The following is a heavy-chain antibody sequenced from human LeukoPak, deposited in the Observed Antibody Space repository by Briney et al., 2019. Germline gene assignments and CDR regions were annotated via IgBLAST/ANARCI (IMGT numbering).Heavy chain of an antibody. J-gene: IGHJ4*02. V-gene: IGHV3-23*01. CDR1: GFTFSSYA. D-gene: IGHD3-22*01. CDR2: ISGSGGST. CDR3: AKVPPYYYDSSGQLDY. Sequence: GGPLRLSCAASGFTFSSYAMSWVRQAPGKGLEWVSAISGSGGSTYYADSVKGRFTISRDNSKNTLYLQMNSLRAEDTAVYYCAKVPPYYYDSSGQLDYWGQGTLVTVSS.